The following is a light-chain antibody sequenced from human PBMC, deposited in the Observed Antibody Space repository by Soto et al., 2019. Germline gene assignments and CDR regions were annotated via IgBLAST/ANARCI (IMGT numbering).Light chain of an antibody. V-gene: IGKV3-20*01. CDR2: GVS. Sequence: EIVLTQSPGTLSLSPGERATLSCRASQSVNNNYLAWYQQKPGQPPRLLIYGVSSTAIGIPDRFSGGGSGTDSTHTIRRLAPEDCAVYYGKEYGSSYTFGPGTKVDIK. CDR3: KEYGSSYT. J-gene: IGKJ3*01. CDR1: QSVNNNY.